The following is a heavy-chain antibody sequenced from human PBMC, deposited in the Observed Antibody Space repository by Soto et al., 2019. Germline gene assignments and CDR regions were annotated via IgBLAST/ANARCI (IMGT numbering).Heavy chain of an antibody. Sequence: PSETLSLTCTVSGGSISSNYWSWIRQPAGKGLEWIGHIYPSGSTNNSPSLRTRVTMSVDTSKNQFSLKLSSVTAADAAVYLCTYTSSWSLVFDYWGQGTRVTVAS. CDR1: GGSISSNY. CDR2: IYPSGST. D-gene: IGHD6-13*01. J-gene: IGHJ4*02. CDR3: TYTSSWSLVFDY. V-gene: IGHV4-4*07.